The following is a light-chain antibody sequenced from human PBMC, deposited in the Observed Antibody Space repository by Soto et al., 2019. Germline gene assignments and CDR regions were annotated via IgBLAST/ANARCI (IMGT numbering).Light chain of an antibody. CDR3: QQRSNWQT. CDR1: QSVSSY. V-gene: IGKV3-11*01. J-gene: IGKJ1*01. Sequence: EIVLTQSPATLPLSPGERATLSCRASQSVSSYLAWYQQKPGQAPRLLIYDASNRATGIPARFSGSGSGTDFTLTISSLEPEDFAVYYCQQRSNWQTFGQGTKVEIK. CDR2: DAS.